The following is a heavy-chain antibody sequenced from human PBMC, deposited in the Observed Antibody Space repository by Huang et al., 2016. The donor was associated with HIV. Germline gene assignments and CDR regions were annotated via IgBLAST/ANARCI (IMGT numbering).Heavy chain of an antibody. Sequence: QVQLVQSGAEVKKPGASVKVSCKASGYTFTRNGISWVRQAPGQGLEWMGWISGHNGNTKYAQKFQGRGTMTTDTSTRTAYMELRSLRPEDTAIYYCARDSGYYPGGGDAFDMWGQGTMVIVSS. J-gene: IGHJ3*02. D-gene: IGHD3-22*01. CDR3: ARDSGYYPGGGDAFDM. V-gene: IGHV1-18*01. CDR1: GYTFTRNG. CDR2: ISGHNGNT.